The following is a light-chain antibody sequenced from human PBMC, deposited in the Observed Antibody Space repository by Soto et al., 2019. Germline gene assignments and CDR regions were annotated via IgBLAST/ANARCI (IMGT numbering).Light chain of an antibody. CDR2: IND. Sequence: QSVLAQPPSASGAPGQRVTMSCSGGSSNIGRNPVNWYQQLPEAAPKLLIYINDQRPSGVPDRFSGSKSGTSASLAISGLQSEDEADYYCASWDDSLNGYVFGICTQV. CDR3: ASWDDSLNGYV. CDR1: SSNIGRNP. J-gene: IGLJ1*01. V-gene: IGLV1-44*01.